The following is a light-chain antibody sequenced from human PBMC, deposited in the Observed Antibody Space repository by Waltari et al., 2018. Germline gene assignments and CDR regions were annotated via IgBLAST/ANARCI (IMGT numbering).Light chain of an antibody. CDR2: SSN. Sequence: QSVLTQPPSAPGTPGPRVTISCSGSSSNLGSTHAYCYQQLPGTARTLLIYSSNQRPAGVPDRFSGSKAGTSASLAISGLQSEDEADYYCTGWDDSLNGVVFGGGTKLTVL. CDR3: TGWDDSLNGVV. V-gene: IGLV1-44*01. CDR1: SSNLGSTH. J-gene: IGLJ2*01.